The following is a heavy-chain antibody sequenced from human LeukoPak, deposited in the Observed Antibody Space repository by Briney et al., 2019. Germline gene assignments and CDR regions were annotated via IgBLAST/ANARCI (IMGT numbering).Heavy chain of an antibody. CDR1: GGSISRSNW. CDR3: ARGHSGRGGLDP. V-gene: IGHV4-4*02. CDR2: IYDNGST. Sequence: SETLSLTCAVSGGSISRSNWWSWVRQSPGKGLEWIGEIYDNGSTNYNPSLKSRVTISLDTSKNQFSLKLSSVTAADTAVYYCARGHSGRGGLDPWGQGTLVTVSS. D-gene: IGHD7-27*01. J-gene: IGHJ5*02.